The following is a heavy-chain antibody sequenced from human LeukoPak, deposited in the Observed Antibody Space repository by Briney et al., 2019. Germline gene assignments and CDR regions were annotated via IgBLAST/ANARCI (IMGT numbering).Heavy chain of an antibody. D-gene: IGHD4-17*01. V-gene: IGHV3-7*01. CDR2: IKQDGSEK. CDR3: AKGALVDYGGDVYYFDY. Sequence: GGSLRLSCAASGFTFSSYWMSWVRQAPGKGLEWVANIKQDGSEKYYVDSVKGRFTISRDNAKNSLYLQVNSLRAEDTAVYYCAKGALVDYGGDVYYFDYWGQGTLVTVSS. CDR1: GFTFSSYW. J-gene: IGHJ4*02.